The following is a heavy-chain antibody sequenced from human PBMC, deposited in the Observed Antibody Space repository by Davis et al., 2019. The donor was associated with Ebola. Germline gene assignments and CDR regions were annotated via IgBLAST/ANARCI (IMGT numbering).Heavy chain of an antibody. CDR3: ATGGGILNY. V-gene: IGHV1-2*02. J-gene: IGHJ4*02. CDR1: GNPFGGYY. D-gene: IGHD6-25*01. Sequence: ASVKVSCKTSGNPFGGYYLHWVRPAPGQGLEWLGWINSDNGDTNYAQKFHGRVTMTRDTSISTASMELSSLTSDDTAIYYCATGGGILNYWGQGTLVTVSS. CDR2: INSDNGDT.